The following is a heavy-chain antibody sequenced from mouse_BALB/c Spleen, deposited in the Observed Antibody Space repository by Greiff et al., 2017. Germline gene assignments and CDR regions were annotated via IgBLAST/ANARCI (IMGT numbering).Heavy chain of an antibody. CDR1: GFNIKDTY. CDR3: ARMDYPIAY. CDR2: IDPANGNT. V-gene: IGHV14-3*02. J-gene: IGHJ3*01. D-gene: IGHD2-4*01. Sequence: VHVKQSGAELVKPGASVKLSCTASGFNIKDTYMHWVKQRPEQGLEWIGRIDPANGNTKYDPKFPGMATITADTSSNTAFLQLSSLTSEDTAVYYCARMDYPIAYWGQGTLVTVSA.